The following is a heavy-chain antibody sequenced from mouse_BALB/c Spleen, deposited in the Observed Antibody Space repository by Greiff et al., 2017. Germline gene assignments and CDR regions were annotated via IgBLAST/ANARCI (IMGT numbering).Heavy chain of an antibody. CDR2: ISNGGGST. CDR1: GFTFSSYT. Sequence: EGQVVESGGGLVQPGGSLKLSCAASGFTFSSYTMSWVRQTPEKRLEWVAYISNGGGSTYYPDTVKGRFTISRDNAKNTLYLQMSSLKSEDTAMYYCARRDGYFYAMDYWGQGTSVTVSS. J-gene: IGHJ4*01. CDR3: ARRDGYFYAMDY. D-gene: IGHD2-3*01. V-gene: IGHV5-12-2*01.